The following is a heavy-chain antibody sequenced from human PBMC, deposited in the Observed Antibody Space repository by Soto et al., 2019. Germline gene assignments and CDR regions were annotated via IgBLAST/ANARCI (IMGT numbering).Heavy chain of an antibody. CDR2: IYYSGST. V-gene: IGHV4-31*11. J-gene: IGHJ4*02. CDR3: ARQKVSRFYGEVDFFDY. Sequence: SETLSLTCAVSGGSISSGGYYWSWIRQHPGKGLEWIGYIYYSGSTYYNPSLKSRVTISVDTSKNHLSLNLSSVTAADTAVYYCARQKVSRFYGEVDFFDYWGLGTLVTVSS. CDR1: GGSISSGGYY. D-gene: IGHD4-17*01.